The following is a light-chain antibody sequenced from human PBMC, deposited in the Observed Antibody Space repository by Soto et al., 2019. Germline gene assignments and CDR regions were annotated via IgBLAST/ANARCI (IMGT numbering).Light chain of an antibody. Sequence: DIQLTQSPSSLSASVGDRVTITCRASQSISNYLNWYQQKPGKAPKLLIYAASSLHGGVPSRFSGSGSGTDFNLNISSLQPEDFATYYCQQRYSSPETYGQGTKVEI. V-gene: IGKV1-39*01. CDR1: QSISNY. CDR3: QQRYSSPET. J-gene: IGKJ1*01. CDR2: AAS.